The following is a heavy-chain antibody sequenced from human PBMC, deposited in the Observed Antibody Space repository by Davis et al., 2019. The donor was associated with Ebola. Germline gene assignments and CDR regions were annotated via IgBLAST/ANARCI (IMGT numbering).Heavy chain of an antibody. D-gene: IGHD6-6*01. CDR2: IRSKANSYAT. CDR3: TSSYASSSGDY. J-gene: IGHJ4*02. V-gene: IGHV3-73*01. Sequence: PGGSLRLSCAASGFSFSGSAMHWVRQASGKGLEWVGRIRSKANSYATAYAASVKGRFTISRDDSKNTAYLQMNSLKTEDTAVYYCTSSYASSSGDYWGQGTLVTVSS. CDR1: GFSFSGSA.